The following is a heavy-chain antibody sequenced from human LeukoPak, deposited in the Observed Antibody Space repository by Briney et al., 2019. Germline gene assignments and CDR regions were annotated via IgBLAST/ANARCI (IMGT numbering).Heavy chain of an antibody. CDR2: INPLSGGT. CDR3: ARGHDNTGYNYFDQ. V-gene: IGHV1-2*02. D-gene: IGHD5-18*01. Sequence: ASEKVSCKASGYIFTDYYIHWVRQAPGQGLQRMGWINPLSGGTNYAQKFRGRVTMTRDTSIATIYMDLSSLVSDDTAVYYCARGHDNTGYNYFDQWGQGTLVTVSS. J-gene: IGHJ4*02. CDR1: GYIFTDYY.